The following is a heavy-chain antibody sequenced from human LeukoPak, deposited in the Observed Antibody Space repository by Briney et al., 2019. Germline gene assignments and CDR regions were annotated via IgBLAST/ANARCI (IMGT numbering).Heavy chain of an antibody. CDR2: INHSGST. J-gene: IGHJ6*02. D-gene: IGHD6-25*01. V-gene: IGHV4-34*01. CDR1: GGSFSGYY. Sequence: SETLSLTCAVYGGSFSGYYWSWIRQPPGKGLEWIGEINHSGSTNYNPSLKSRVTISVDTSKNQFSLKLSSVTDADTAVYYCARGAAGMDVWGQGTTVTVSS. CDR3: ARGAAGMDV.